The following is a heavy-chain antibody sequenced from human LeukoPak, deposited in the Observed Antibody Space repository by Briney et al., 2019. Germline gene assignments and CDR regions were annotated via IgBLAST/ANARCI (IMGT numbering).Heavy chain of an antibody. V-gene: IGHV1-2*02. CDR3: ASEWGYCSSTSCPPWFDP. Sequence: ASVKVSCKASGYTFTGYYMHSVRQAPGQGLEWMGWINPNSGGTNYAQKFQGRVTMTRDTSISTAYMELSRLRSDDTAVYYCASEWGYCSSTSCPPWFDPWGQGTLVTVSS. CDR2: INPNSGGT. CDR1: GYTFTGYY. D-gene: IGHD2-2*01. J-gene: IGHJ5*02.